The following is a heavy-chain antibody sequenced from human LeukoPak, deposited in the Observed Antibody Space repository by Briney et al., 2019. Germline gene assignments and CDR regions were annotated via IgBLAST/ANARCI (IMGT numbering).Heavy chain of an antibody. V-gene: IGHV1-69*13. D-gene: IGHD7-27*01. Sequence: SVTVSCKASGGTFSSYAISWVRQAPGQGLEWMGGIIPIFGTANYAQKFQGRVTITADESTSTAYMELSSLRSEDTAVYYCARVPVTGDHWFDPWGQGTLVTVSS. CDR3: ARVPVTGDHWFDP. CDR2: IIPIFGTA. CDR1: GGTFSSYA. J-gene: IGHJ5*02.